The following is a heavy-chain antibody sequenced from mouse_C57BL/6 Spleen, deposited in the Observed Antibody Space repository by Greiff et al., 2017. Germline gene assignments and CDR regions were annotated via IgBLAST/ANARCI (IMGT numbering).Heavy chain of an antibody. Sequence: QVQLQQSGPELVKPGASVKISCKASGYAFSSSWMNWVKQRPGKGLEWIGRIYPGDGDTNYNGKFKGKATLTADKYSSTAYMQLSSLTSEDSAVYFCAGGYFDVWGTGTTVTVSS. V-gene: IGHV1-82*01. CDR3: AGGYFDV. CDR2: IYPGDGDT. CDR1: GYAFSSSW. J-gene: IGHJ1*03.